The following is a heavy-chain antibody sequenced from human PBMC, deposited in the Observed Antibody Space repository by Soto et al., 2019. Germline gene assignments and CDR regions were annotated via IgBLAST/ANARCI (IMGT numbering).Heavy chain of an antibody. V-gene: IGHV3-23*01. Sequence: EVQLLESGGGLVQPGGSLRLSCAASGFTFSTYAMSWVRQAPGKGLEWVSTITTSGGNTYYADSVQGRFTISRDNSKNTLYLQMNSRRAEDTAVYYCAGRYCTNGVCYTNYCYAMDVWGKGTTVTVSS. CDR1: GFTFSTYA. CDR3: AGRYCTNGVCYTNYCYAMDV. J-gene: IGHJ6*04. D-gene: IGHD2-8*01. CDR2: ITTSGGNT.